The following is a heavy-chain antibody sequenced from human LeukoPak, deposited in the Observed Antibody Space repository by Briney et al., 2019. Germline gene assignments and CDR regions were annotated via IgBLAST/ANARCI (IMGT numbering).Heavy chain of an antibody. CDR1: GGSFSGYY. V-gene: IGHV4-34*01. CDR3: ARGTWGRYCSSTSCYGNPDFDY. CDR2: INHSGST. J-gene: IGHJ4*02. Sequence: ASETLSLTCAVYGGSFSGYYWSWIRQPPGKGLEWIGEINHSGSTNYNPSLKSRVTISVDTSKNQFSLKLSSVTAADTAVYYCARGTWGRYCSSTSCYGNPDFDYWGQGTLVTVSS. D-gene: IGHD2-2*01.